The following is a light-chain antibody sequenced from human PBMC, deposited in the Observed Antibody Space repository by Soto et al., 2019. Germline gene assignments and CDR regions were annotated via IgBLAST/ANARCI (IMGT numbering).Light chain of an antibody. J-gene: IGKJ3*01. Sequence: DDRLTQSPSTLSASVGDRVTISCRASQDIGDWLAWYQQKPGKAPKLLIHRVSRLQSGVPVRFSGSGSQTEFTLTINGLQPDDFATYYCQRHNSHLFFFGPGTKVQSK. V-gene: IGKV1-5*03. CDR3: QRHNSHLFF. CDR2: RVS. CDR1: QDIGDW.